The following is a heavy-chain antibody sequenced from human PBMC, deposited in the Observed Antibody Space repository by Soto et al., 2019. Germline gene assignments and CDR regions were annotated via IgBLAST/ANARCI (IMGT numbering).Heavy chain of an antibody. CDR1: GFTFSSYA. D-gene: IGHD5-18*01. CDR3: AKGIPDTGGYYYDSMYV. CDR2: ISGSGGST. Sequence: GGSLRLSCAASGFTFSSYAMSWVRQAPGKGLEWVSAISGSGGSTYYADSVKGRFTISRDNSKNTLYLQMNSLRAEDTAVYYCAKGIPDTGGYYYDSMYVWVQGTAVT. J-gene: IGHJ6*02. V-gene: IGHV3-23*01.